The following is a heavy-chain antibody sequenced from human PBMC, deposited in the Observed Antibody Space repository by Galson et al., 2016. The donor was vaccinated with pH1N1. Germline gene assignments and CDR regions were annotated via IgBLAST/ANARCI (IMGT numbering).Heavy chain of an antibody. CDR2: IIPIMDMA. CDR1: GGTFISHV. V-gene: IGHV1-69*10. Sequence: SVKVSCKASGGTFISHVISWVRQAPGQGLEWMGGIIPIMDMANYAQKFQGRVTITVDKSTRTAYMDLSSLRSEDTAVYLCATVSGYCSGGRCYYAFDIWGQGTMVTVAS. D-gene: IGHD2-15*01. CDR3: ATVSGYCSGGRCYYAFDI. J-gene: IGHJ3*02.